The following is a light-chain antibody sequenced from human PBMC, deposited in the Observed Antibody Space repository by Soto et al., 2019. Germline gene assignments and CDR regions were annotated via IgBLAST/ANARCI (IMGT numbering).Light chain of an antibody. Sequence: DIQLTQSPSLLSASVGDRLTITCRASHDISTYLAWYQQKPGKAPKLMIYEASTLQSGVPSRFSGSGSGTEFTLTISGLLPEDFATYHCQQLNTLPFTFGQGTRLDTK. J-gene: IGKJ5*01. CDR2: EAS. V-gene: IGKV1-9*01. CDR1: HDISTY. CDR3: QQLNTLPFT.